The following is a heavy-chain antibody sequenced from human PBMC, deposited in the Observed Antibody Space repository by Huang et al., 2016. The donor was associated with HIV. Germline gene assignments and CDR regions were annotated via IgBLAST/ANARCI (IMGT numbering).Heavy chain of an antibody. CDR3: SRATMGTTTDYFDY. V-gene: IGHV1-46*01. D-gene: IGHD1-26*01. J-gene: IGHJ4*02. CDR1: GYTFTNHY. CDR2: INPSGGST. Sequence: QVQLEQSGAEVKKPGASVKVSCKASGYTFTNHYLHWVRQAPGKVLEWMRIINPSGGSTNYAQKFQGRVIMARDTSTSSVYMELSSLRSEDTAVYYCSRATMGTTTDYFDYWGQGTLVTVSS.